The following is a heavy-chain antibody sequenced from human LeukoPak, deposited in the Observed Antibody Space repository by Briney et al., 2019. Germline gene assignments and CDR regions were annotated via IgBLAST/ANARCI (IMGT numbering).Heavy chain of an antibody. CDR3: ARGYDFWSGYSAHYFDY. Sequence: GGSLRLSCAASGFTFSSYGMHWVRQAPGKGLEWVAVIWYDGSNKNYADSVKGRFTISRDNSKNTLYLQMNSLRAEDTAVYYCARGYDFWSGYSAHYFDYWGQGTLVTVSS. V-gene: IGHV3-33*01. CDR1: GFTFSSYG. CDR2: IWYDGSNK. J-gene: IGHJ4*02. D-gene: IGHD3-3*01.